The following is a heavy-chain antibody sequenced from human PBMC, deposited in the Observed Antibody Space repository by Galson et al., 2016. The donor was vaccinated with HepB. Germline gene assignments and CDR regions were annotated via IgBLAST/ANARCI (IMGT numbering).Heavy chain of an antibody. Sequence: SLRLSCAASGFTFSSHAFHWVRQAPGKGLQWVAVIWYDGGKKYYADFVKGRFTVSRDDSKNTVYLQMNGLRGEDTAVYYCARDLVRWEDPLRGMDVWGQGTTVTVSS. V-gene: IGHV3-33*01. CDR1: GFTFSSHA. D-gene: IGHD1-26*01. J-gene: IGHJ6*02. CDR3: ARDLVRWEDPLRGMDV. CDR2: IWYDGGKK.